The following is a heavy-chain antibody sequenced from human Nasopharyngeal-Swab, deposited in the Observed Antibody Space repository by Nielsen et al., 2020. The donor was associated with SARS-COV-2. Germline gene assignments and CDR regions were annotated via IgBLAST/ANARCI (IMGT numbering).Heavy chain of an antibody. V-gene: IGHV3-30*18. CDR3: AKSSVPDY. J-gene: IGHJ4*02. CDR2: ISYDGSNK. D-gene: IGHD1-1*01. Sequence: WIRQPPGQGLEWVAVISYDGSNKYYADSVKGRFTISRDNSKNTLYLQMNSLRAEDTAVYYCAKSSVPDYWGQGTLVTVSS.